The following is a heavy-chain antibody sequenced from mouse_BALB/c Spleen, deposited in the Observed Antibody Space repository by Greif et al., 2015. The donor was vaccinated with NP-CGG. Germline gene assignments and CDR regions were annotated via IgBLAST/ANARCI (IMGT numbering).Heavy chain of an antibody. CDR1: GFSLTSYG. CDR2: IWAGGST. Sequence: QVQLKESGPGLVAPSQSLSITCTVSGFSLTSYGVHWVRQPPGKGLEWLGVIWAGGSTNYNSALMSRLSISKDNSKSQVFLKMNSLQTDDTAMYYCARVGGRYGYEGLYYAMDYWGQGTSVTVSS. V-gene: IGHV2-9*02. CDR3: ARVGGRYGYEGLYYAMDY. J-gene: IGHJ4*01. D-gene: IGHD2-2*01.